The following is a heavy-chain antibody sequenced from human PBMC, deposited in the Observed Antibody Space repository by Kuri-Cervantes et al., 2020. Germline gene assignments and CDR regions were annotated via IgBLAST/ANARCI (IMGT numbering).Heavy chain of an antibody. V-gene: IGHV1-18*01. Sequence: ASVKVSCKASGYTFTSYGISWVRQAPGQGLEWMGWISAYNGNTNYAQKLQGRVTMTRDTSTSTVYMELSSLRSEDTAVYYCARAGGEATDVFDYWGQGTLVTVSS. CDR3: ARAGGEATDVFDY. D-gene: IGHD3-16*01. J-gene: IGHJ4*02. CDR1: GYTFTSYG. CDR2: ISAYNGNT.